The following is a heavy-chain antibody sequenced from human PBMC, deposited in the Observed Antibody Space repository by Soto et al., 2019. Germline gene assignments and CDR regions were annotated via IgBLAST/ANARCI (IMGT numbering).Heavy chain of an antibody. D-gene: IGHD2-15*01. Sequence: ETLSLTCTVSGGSVSSGSYYWSWIRQPPGKGLEWIGYIYYSGSTNYNPSLKSRVTISVDTSKNQFSLKLSSVTAADTAVYYCARDRYCSGGSCSNDAFDIWGQGTMVTV. CDR1: GGSVSSGSYY. CDR2: IYYSGST. CDR3: ARDRYCSGGSCSNDAFDI. V-gene: IGHV4-61*01. J-gene: IGHJ3*02.